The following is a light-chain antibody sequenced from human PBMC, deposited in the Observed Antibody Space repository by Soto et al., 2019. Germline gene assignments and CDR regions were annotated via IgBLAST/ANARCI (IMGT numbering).Light chain of an antibody. V-gene: IGKV3-15*01. CDR3: QQYNNWPQT. CDR1: QSVSSN. Sequence: EIVMTQSPPTLSVSPGERATLSCRASQSVSSNLAWYHQKPGQAPRLLIYGASTRATGIPARFSGSGSGTQFTLTISSLQSEDFAVYYCQQYNNWPQTFGQGTKVDIK. CDR2: GAS. J-gene: IGKJ1*01.